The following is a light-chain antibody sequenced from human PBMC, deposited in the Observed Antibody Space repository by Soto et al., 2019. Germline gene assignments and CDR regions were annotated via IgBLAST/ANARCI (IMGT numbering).Light chain of an antibody. V-gene: IGKV2-24*01. CDR1: QSLLHSDGHTY. J-gene: IGKJ2*01. Sequence: EIVMTQAPLSSPVTLGQPAAISCRSSQSLLHSDGHTYLSWLHQRPGQSPRLLIYLISNRFSGVPDRFSGSGAGTDFTLRISRVEAEDVGVYYCMQSTHLRSFGQGTKLEIK. CDR2: LIS. CDR3: MQSTHLRS.